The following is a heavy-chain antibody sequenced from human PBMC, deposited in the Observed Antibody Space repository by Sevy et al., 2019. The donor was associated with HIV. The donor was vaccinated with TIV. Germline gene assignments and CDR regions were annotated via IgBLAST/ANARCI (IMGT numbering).Heavy chain of an antibody. Sequence: SETLSLACTVSGGSINSRTSYWGWIRQPPGKGLECIGIIYYSGVTYYNPSLKSRVTISVDTSKNQFSLKLSSVTAADTAVYYCARLDATRPKGYYFDYWGQGTLVTVSS. CDR2: IYYSGVT. J-gene: IGHJ4*02. CDR1: GGSINSRTSY. D-gene: IGHD1-1*01. V-gene: IGHV4-39*01. CDR3: ARLDATRPKGYYFDY.